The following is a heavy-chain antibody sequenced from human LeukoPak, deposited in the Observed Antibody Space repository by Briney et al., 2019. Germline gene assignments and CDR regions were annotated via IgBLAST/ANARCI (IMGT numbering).Heavy chain of an antibody. J-gene: IGHJ4*02. D-gene: IGHD2-15*01. CDR2: ISGSGVST. Sequence: GGSLRLSCAASGFTFSSSAMSWVRQAPGKGLEWVSGISGSGVSTYYADSVKGRFTISRDNSKNTLYLQMNSLRAEDTAVYYCAKETRRYCSGGSCADFDYWGQGTLVTVSS. CDR1: GFTFSSSA. CDR3: AKETRRYCSGGSCADFDY. V-gene: IGHV3-23*01.